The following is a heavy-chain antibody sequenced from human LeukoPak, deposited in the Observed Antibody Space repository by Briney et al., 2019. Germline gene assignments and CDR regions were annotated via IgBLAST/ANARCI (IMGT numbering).Heavy chain of an antibody. Sequence: PSETLSLTCTVSGGPISSSSYYWGWIRQPPGKGLEWIGSIYYSGSTYYNPSLESRVTISVDTSKNQFSLKLSSVTAADTAVYYCARGTSGDNWGQGTLVTVSS. CDR3: ARGTSGDN. J-gene: IGHJ4*02. CDR1: GGPISSSSYY. V-gene: IGHV4-39*07. CDR2: IYYSGST.